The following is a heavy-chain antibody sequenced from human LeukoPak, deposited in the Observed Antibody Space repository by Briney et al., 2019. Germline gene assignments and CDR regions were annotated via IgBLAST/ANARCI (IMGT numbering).Heavy chain of an antibody. V-gene: IGHV1-2*02. Sequence: ASVTVSCKACRYTFTGYYMHWVRQAPGQGLEWMGWINPNSSGTNYAQKFQGRVTMTRDTSISTAYMELSRLRSDDTAVYYCARDRIGYDSSGHFDYWGQGTLVTVSS. CDR2: INPNSSGT. J-gene: IGHJ4*02. D-gene: IGHD3-22*01. CDR1: RYTFTGYY. CDR3: ARDRIGYDSSGHFDY.